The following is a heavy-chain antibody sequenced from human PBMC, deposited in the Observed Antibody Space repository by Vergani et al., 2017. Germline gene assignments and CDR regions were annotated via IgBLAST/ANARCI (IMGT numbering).Heavy chain of an antibody. CDR2: IKSDGSIT. J-gene: IGHJ5*01. D-gene: IGHD5-12*01. CDR3: VRARCSGPCFMSNWFDS. V-gene: IGHV3-74*02. Sequence: VQLAESGGGVVHPGGSLRLSCEGSGFSFSGYWMHWVRQSPEKGLVWVSRIKSDGSITNYADSVKGRFTISRDNAKNTLYLEMNSLRGDDTAIYYCVRARCSGPCFMSNWFDSWGQGTLVTVSS. CDR1: GFSFSGYW.